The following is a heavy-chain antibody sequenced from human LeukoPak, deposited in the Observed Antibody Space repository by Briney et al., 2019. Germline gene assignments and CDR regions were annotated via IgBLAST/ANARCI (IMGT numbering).Heavy chain of an antibody. CDR3: AREGALTVTKDAFDI. V-gene: IGHV3-7*01. D-gene: IGHD4-17*01. CDR1: GFYFNSYW. J-gene: IGHJ3*02. Sequence: GGSLRLSCVASGFYFNSYWMSWVRQAPGKGLEWVANINQDGSEKYYVDSVKGRFTISRDNAKNSLYLQMNSLRAEDTAVYFCAREGALTVTKDAFDIWGQGTMVTVSS. CDR2: INQDGSEK.